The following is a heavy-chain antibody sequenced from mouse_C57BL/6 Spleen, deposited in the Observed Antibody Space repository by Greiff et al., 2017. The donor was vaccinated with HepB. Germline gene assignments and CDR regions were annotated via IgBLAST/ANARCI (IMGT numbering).Heavy chain of an antibody. CDR1: GFTFSDYY. V-gene: IGHV5-16*01. D-gene: IGHD1-1*01. J-gene: IGHJ4*01. Sequence: EVQLVESEGGLVQPGSSMKLSCTASGFTFSDYYMAWVRQVPEKGLEWVANINYDGSSTYYLDSLKSRFIISRDNAKNILYLQMSSLKSEDTATYYCARDRYYGSSLYAMDYWGQGTSVTVSS. CDR2: INYDGSST. CDR3: ARDRYYGSSLYAMDY.